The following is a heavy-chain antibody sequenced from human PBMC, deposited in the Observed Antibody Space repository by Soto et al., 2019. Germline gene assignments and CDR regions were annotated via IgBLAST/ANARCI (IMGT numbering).Heavy chain of an antibody. V-gene: IGHV3-23*01. J-gene: IGHJ6*01. Sequence: GRSLRLSCAASGFTFSSYAMSWVRQAPGKGLEWVAAISGSGGSTYYADSVKGRFTISRDNSKNTLYLQMNSLRAEDTAVYYCEKDDTIPYTRHVLDSWGKGTTVTGS. CDR1: GFTFSSYA. CDR2: ISGSGGST. CDR3: EKDDTIPYTRHVLDS. D-gene: IGHD5-18*01.